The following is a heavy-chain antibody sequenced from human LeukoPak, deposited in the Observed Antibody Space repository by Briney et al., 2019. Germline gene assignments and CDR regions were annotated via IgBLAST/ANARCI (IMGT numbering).Heavy chain of an antibody. CDR1: GFTFTTFW. CDR2: INPDGSTT. V-gene: IGHV3-74*01. J-gene: IGHJ5*02. D-gene: IGHD3-16*01. Sequence: GGCLRLSCAASGFTFTTFWMNWVRQVPGKGLVWVSLINPDGSTTTYADSVKGRFTISRDNAKNTVYLQMNSLRGEDTAVYYCARDLRGSPDRWGQGTLVTVSS. CDR3: ARDLRGSPDR.